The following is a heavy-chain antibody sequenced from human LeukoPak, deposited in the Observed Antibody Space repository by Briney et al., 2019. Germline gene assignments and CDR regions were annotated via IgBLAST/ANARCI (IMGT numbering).Heavy chain of an antibody. Sequence: ASVKVSCKASGYTFTSYDINWVRQATGQGLEWKGWMNPNSGNTGYAQKFQGRVTMTRNTSISTAYMELSSLRSEDTAVYYCARTQNYYDSSGYLNWFDPWGQGTLVTVSS. CDR3: ARTQNYYDSSGYLNWFDP. CDR2: MNPNSGNT. J-gene: IGHJ5*02. CDR1: GYTFTSYD. D-gene: IGHD3-22*01. V-gene: IGHV1-8*01.